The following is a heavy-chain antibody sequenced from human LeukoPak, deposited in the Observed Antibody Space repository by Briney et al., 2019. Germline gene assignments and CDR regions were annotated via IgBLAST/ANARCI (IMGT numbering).Heavy chain of an antibody. D-gene: IGHD3-22*01. Sequence: ASVKVSCKASDYTFITYGLSWVRQAPGQGLEWMGWINTYNGNTNYAQKLQGRVTMTTDTSTNTAYMQLRSLRSDDTAVYYCARDRSEHYDRSAYSWNDAFDLWGQGTMVTVSS. J-gene: IGHJ3*01. CDR2: INTYNGNT. CDR3: ARDRSEHYDRSAYSWNDAFDL. V-gene: IGHV1-18*01. CDR1: DYTFITYG.